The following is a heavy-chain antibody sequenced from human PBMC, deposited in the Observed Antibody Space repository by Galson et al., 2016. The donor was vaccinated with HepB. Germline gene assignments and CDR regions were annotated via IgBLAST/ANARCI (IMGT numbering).Heavy chain of an antibody. J-gene: IGHJ6*02. D-gene: IGHD3-10*01. CDR2: IYPGDSDT. CDR1: GYSFSTYW. Sequence: QSGAEVKKPGESLKISCTGSGYSFSTYWIGWVRQMPGKGLEWMGIIYPGDSDTRYSPSFQGQVTISADKSNSTAYLQWSSLKASDTAIYYCASAPRGPLYYGLGIVYGMDVWGQGTTVTVSS. CDR3: ASAPRGPLYYGLGIVYGMDV. V-gene: IGHV5-51*01.